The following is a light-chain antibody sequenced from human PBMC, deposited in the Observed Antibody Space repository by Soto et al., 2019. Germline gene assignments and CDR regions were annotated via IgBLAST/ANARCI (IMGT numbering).Light chain of an antibody. J-gene: IGLJ2*01. V-gene: IGLV2-8*01. CDR1: SSDVGGYNF. CDR2: EVS. CDR3: SSYTSSSTVV. Sequence: QSALTQPPSASGSPGQSVTISCTGTSSDVGGYNFVSWYQQHPGKAPKLMIYEVSERPSGVPDRFSGSKSGNTASLTISGLQAEDEADYYCSSYTSSSTVVFGGGTKFTVL.